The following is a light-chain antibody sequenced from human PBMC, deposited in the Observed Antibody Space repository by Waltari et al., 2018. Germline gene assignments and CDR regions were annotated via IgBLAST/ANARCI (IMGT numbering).Light chain of an antibody. CDR3: QLLNSSQWT. V-gene: IGKV1-9*01. Sequence: IQLTQSPSSLSASVGDRVTITCRASQGISDFLAWYQQKPGKAPNLLIYAASTLESVVPSRFSGSGSVTDFTLTITSLQPEDFATYYCQLLNSSQWTFGQGTKVEIK. CDR1: QGISDF. CDR2: AAS. J-gene: IGKJ1*01.